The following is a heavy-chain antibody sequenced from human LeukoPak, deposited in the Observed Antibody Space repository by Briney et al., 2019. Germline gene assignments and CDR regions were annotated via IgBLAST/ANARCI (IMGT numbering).Heavy chain of an antibody. D-gene: IGHD4-11*01. J-gene: IGHJ4*02. CDR1: GYSISGGYY. CDR2: IYHSGST. Sequence: SETLSLTCAVSGYSISGGYYWGWIRQPPGKGLEWIGSIYHSGSTYYNPSLKSRVTISVDTSKNQFSLKLSSVTAADTAVYYCARQLGGMTTVTTILDYWGQGTLVTVSS. CDR3: ARQLGGMTTVTTILDY. V-gene: IGHV4-38-2*01.